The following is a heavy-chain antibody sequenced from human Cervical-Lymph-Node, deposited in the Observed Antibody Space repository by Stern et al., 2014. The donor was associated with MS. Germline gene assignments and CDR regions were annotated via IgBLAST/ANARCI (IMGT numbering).Heavy chain of an antibody. V-gene: IGHV3-33*01. CDR3: VRDKGYFDSRGYTYSWFDP. J-gene: IGHJ5*02. Sequence: VQLVESGGGVVQPGTSLRLSCEASGFTFSNYGMHWVRQAPGKGLEWVAVLWYDGSQRYYADSVKGRFTISRDNSKHTMCLQTNSLRAEDTAVYYCVRDKGYFDSRGYTYSWFDPWGQGTQVTVSS. CDR1: GFTFSNYG. D-gene: IGHD3-22*01. CDR2: LWYDGSQR.